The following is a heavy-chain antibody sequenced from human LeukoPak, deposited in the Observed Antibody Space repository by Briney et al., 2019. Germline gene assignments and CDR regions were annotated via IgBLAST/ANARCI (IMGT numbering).Heavy chain of an antibody. D-gene: IGHD6-19*01. CDR3: ARVPIAVGTFDY. CDR2: ISVYNGNT. CDR1: GYTFTSHG. J-gene: IGHJ4*02. V-gene: IGHV1-18*01. Sequence: GASVKVSCKASGYTFTSHGITWVRQAPGQGLEWMGWISVYNGNTNYAQKVQARVTMTTDISTSTAYMELRSLRSDDTAAYYCARVPIAVGTFDYWGQGTLVTVSS.